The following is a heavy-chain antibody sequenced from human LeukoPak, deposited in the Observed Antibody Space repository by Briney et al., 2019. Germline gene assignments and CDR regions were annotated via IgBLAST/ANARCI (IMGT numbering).Heavy chain of an antibody. D-gene: IGHD6-13*01. Sequence: GGSLRLSCAASGFTFDDYGMSWVRQAPGKGLEWVSGINWNGGGTGYADSVEGRFTISRDNAKNSLYLQMNSLRAEDTALYYCARGIAAASDVWGKGTMVTVSS. CDR3: ARGIAAASDV. CDR2: INWNGGGT. CDR1: GFTFDDYG. V-gene: IGHV3-20*04. J-gene: IGHJ6*04.